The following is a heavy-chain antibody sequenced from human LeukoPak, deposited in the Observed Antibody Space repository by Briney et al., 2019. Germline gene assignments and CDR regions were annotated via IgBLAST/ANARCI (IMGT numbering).Heavy chain of an antibody. Sequence: ASVKVSCKASGGTFSRYAISWVRQAPGQGLEWMGGIIPIFGTANYAQKFQGRVTITTDESTSTAYMELSSLRSEDTAVYYCARNHRGTEDYFDYWGQGTLVTVSS. CDR3: ARNHRGTEDYFDY. CDR1: GGTFSRYA. V-gene: IGHV1-69*05. CDR2: IIPIFGTA. D-gene: IGHD3-16*01. J-gene: IGHJ4*02.